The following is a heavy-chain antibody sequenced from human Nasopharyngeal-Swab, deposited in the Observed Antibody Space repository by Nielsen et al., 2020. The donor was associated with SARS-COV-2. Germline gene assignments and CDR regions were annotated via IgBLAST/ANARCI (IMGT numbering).Heavy chain of an antibody. CDR3: ARDMGESSGWPDPFDY. J-gene: IGHJ4*02. V-gene: IGHV4-59*01. Sequence: WIRQPPGKGLEWIGHIYYSGSTNYNPSLRSRVTISVDTSKNQFSLKLSSVTAADTAVYYCARDMGESSGWPDPFDYWGQGTLVTVSS. CDR2: IYYSGST. D-gene: IGHD6-19*01.